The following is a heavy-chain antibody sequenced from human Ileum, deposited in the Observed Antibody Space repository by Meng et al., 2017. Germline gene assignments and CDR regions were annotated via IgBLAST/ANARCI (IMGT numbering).Heavy chain of an antibody. CDR3: TTFYAGY. Sequence: EVQVVGSGGGFVKPGGSLSLSCAGSGFTFSDRWMTWVRQAPGKGLEWVGHIQSKADGGTTDYAAPVKGRFTISRDDSKSTLYLQMNSLKTEDTAVYYCTTFYAGYWGQGTLVTVSS. J-gene: IGHJ4*02. CDR2: IQSKADGGTT. V-gene: IGHV3-15*01. CDR1: GFTFSDRW. D-gene: IGHD3-16*01.